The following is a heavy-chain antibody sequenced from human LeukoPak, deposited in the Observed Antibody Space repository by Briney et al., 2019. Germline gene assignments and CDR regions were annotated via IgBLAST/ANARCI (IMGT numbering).Heavy chain of an antibody. V-gene: IGHV3-30*03. CDR2: ISYDGSNK. Sequence: PGESLRLSCAASGFTFSSYWMHWVRQAPGKGLEWVAVISYDGSNKYYADSVKGRVTISRDNSKNTLSLQMNSLRAEDTAVYYCARVDITYSYSYGKHWGQGTLVTVSS. CDR3: ARVDITYSYSYGKH. D-gene: IGHD5-18*01. J-gene: IGHJ4*02. CDR1: GFTFSSYW.